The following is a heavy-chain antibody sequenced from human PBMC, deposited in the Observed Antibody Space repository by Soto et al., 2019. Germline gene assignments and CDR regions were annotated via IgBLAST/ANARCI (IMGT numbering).Heavy chain of an antibody. D-gene: IGHD6-13*01. J-gene: IGHJ3*02. CDR1: A. Sequence: AIRCISKTPGTGLEWFSAISGSGGSTNYADSVKVRFTISRDNSKNTLYLQMNSLRAEDTAVYYCAKCGRRSSWYQDAFGIRGQGTMLTGSS. CDR3: AKCGRRSSWYQDAFGI. CDR2: ISGSGGST. V-gene: IGHV3-23*01.